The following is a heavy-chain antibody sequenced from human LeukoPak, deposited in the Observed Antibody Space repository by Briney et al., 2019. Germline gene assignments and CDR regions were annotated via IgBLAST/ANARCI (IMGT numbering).Heavy chain of an antibody. D-gene: IGHD3-10*01. V-gene: IGHV3-74*01. CDR2: INGDGSST. J-gene: IGHJ6*04. Sequence: GGSLRLSCAASGFAFSSYWMHWFRQAPGKGLVWGSGINGDGSSTNYADSVKGRFTISRDNAKNTLYLQINSLRAEDTAVYYCTRGGTYYYGSGMDVWGKGTTVTVSS. CDR3: TRGGTYYYGSGMDV. CDR1: GFAFSSYW.